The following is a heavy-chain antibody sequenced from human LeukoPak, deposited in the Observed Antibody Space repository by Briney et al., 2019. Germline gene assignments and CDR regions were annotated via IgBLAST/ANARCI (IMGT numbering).Heavy chain of an antibody. CDR2: FDPEDGET. J-gene: IGHJ5*02. Sequence: ASVKVSCKVSGYSLTELSMHWVRQAPGKGLEWMGGFDPEDGETIYAQKFQGRVTMTEDTSTDTAYMELSSLRSEDTAVYYCATVKWELHNWFDPWGQGTLVTVSS. CDR1: GYSLTELS. V-gene: IGHV1-24*01. CDR3: ATVKWELHNWFDP. D-gene: IGHD1-26*01.